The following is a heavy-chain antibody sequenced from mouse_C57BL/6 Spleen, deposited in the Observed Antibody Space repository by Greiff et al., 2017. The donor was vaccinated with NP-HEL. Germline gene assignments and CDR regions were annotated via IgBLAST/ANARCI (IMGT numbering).Heavy chain of an antibody. CDR3: ARRGYGSSYFDY. J-gene: IGHJ2*01. Sequence: VQLQQSGAELMKPGASVKLSCKATGYTFTGYWIEWVKQRPGHGLEWIGEILPGSGSTNSNDKFKGKATFTASTSSNTAYMQLSSLTTEDSASYYCARRGYGSSYFDYWGQGTTLTVSS. V-gene: IGHV1-9*01. CDR2: ILPGSGST. CDR1: GYTFTGYW. D-gene: IGHD1-1*01.